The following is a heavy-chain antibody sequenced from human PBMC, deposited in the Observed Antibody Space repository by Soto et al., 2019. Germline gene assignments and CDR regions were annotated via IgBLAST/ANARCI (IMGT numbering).Heavy chain of an antibody. CDR1: GCSISSISYY. D-gene: IGHD1-26*01. V-gene: IGHV4-39*01. CDR3: SRRGSGSYYTY. CDR2: IYYSGST. J-gene: IGHJ4*02. Sequence: QMQLQESGPGLVKPSETLSLTCTVSGCSISSISYYWGWIRQPPGQGRAWIGSIYYSGSTYYSPYLKSRVTISVDTSKNQFSLKLSSVTAADTAVYYCSRRGSGSYYTYWGQGHLVTVSS.